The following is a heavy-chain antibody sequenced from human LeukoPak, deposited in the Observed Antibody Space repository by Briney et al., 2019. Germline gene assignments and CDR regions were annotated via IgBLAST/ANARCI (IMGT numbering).Heavy chain of an antibody. V-gene: IGHV4-34*01. D-gene: IGHD2-2*01. Sequence: PSETLSLTCAVYGGSFSGYYWSWIRQPPGKGLEWMGEINHSGSTNYNPSLKSRVTISVDTSKNQFSLKLSSVTAADTAVYYCARGPVDYYYYYMDVWGKGTTVTVSS. CDR2: INHSGST. J-gene: IGHJ6*03. CDR1: GGSFSGYY. CDR3: ARGPVDYYYYYMDV.